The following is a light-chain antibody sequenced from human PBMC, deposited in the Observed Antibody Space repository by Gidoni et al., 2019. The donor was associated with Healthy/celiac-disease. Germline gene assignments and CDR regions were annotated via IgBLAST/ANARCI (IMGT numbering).Light chain of an antibody. CDR2: GAS. CDR1: QSVSSN. V-gene: IGKV3-15*01. Sequence: EIVMTQSPATPSVSPGERATLSCRASQSVSSNLAWYQQKPGQAPRLLLYGASTWATGIPARFSGSWSGTEFTLTISSLQSEDFAVYYCQQYNNWPPYTFGQGTKLEIK. J-gene: IGKJ2*01. CDR3: QQYNNWPPYT.